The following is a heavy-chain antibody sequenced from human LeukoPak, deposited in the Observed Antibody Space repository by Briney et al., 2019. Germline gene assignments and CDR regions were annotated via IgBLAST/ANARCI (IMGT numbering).Heavy chain of an antibody. D-gene: IGHD1-26*01. Sequence: PGGSLRLSCAASGFTFSSCEMNWVRQTPGKGLEWVSYIDSSGTTIYYADSVKGRFTSSRDNAKNSLYLQMNSLRADGTAVYYCARVSESYHDYWGQGTLVTVSS. CDR3: ARVSESYHDY. CDR1: GFTFSSCE. V-gene: IGHV3-48*03. CDR2: IDSSGTTI. J-gene: IGHJ4*02.